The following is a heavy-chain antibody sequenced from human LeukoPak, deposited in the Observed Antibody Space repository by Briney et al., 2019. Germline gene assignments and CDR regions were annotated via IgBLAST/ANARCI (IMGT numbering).Heavy chain of an antibody. V-gene: IGHV3-7*01. J-gene: IGHJ4*02. CDR3: ARRPFGADY. D-gene: IGHD3-10*01. CDR1: GFTFSNYW. CDR2: IKDDGTEK. Sequence: GGSLRLSCAASGFTFSNYWMGWVRQPPGKGLQWVANIKDDGTEKYYVDSVKGRFTISGDNAKNPVYLQMNSLRVEDTAVYYCARRPFGADYWGQGTLVTVSS.